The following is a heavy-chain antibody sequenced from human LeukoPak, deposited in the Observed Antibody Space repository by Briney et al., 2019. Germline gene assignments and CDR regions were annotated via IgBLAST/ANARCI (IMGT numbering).Heavy chain of an antibody. CDR2: MSSGRSFK. V-gene: IGHV3-21*06. CDR1: GFTFSTYS. J-gene: IGHJ2*01. D-gene: IGHD1-1*01. Sequence: GGSLRLSCAASGFTFSTYSMNWVRQAPGKGLEWASSMSSGRSFKYYADSVKGRLTISRDNAKNSLYLKINSLRAEDTAVYYCAGSDTTGYTPREWDYWYFDLWGRGTLVTVSS. CDR3: AGSDTTGYTPREWDYWYFDL.